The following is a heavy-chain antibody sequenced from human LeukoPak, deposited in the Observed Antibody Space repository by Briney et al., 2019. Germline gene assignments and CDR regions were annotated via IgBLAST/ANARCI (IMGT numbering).Heavy chain of an antibody. CDR2: ISAYNGNT. CDR1: GYTFTGYY. J-gene: IGHJ4*02. D-gene: IGHD6-13*01. V-gene: IGHV1-18*04. Sequence: ASVKVSCKASGYTFTGYYMHWVRQAPGQGLEWMGWISAYNGNTNYAQKLQGRVTMTTDTSTSTAYMELRSLRSDDTAVYYCACHVAAAGTGFDYWGQGTLVTVSS. CDR3: ACHVAAAGTGFDY.